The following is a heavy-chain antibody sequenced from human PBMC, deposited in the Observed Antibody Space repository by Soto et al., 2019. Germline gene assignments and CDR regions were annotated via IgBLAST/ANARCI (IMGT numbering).Heavy chain of an antibody. CDR1: GGSFSGYY. CDR3: ARDKITGLFDY. CDR2: INHSGST. Sequence: SETLSLTCAVYGGSFSGYYWTWIRQPPGTGLEWIGEINHSGSTNYSPSLKSRVTISVDTSKNQFSLKLTSVTAADTAVYYCARDKITGLFDYWDQGTLVTVSS. D-gene: IGHD2-8*02. J-gene: IGHJ4*02. V-gene: IGHV4-34*01.